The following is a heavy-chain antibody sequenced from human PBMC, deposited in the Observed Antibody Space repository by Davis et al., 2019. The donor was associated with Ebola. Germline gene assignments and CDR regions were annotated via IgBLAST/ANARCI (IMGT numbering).Heavy chain of an antibody. CDR1: GFTFTNYA. CDR2: ISGSAGST. CDR3: ARIQDYGMDV. V-gene: IGHV3-23*01. D-gene: IGHD5-18*01. J-gene: IGHJ6*04. Sequence: GGSLRLSCAASGFTFTNYAMSWVRQAPGKGLEWVSTISGSAGSTYDADSVKGRFTISRDNSKNTLYLQMNSLRAEDTAVYYCARIQDYGMDVWGKGTTVTVSS.